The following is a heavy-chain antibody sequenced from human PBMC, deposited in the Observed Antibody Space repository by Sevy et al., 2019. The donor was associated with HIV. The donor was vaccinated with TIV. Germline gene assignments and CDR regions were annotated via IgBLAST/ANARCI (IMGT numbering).Heavy chain of an antibody. CDR1: GYSFIGYY. Sequence: ASVKVSCKASGYSFIGYYMHWVRQAPGQGLEWMGWINPNSGGTNNAQKFQGRVTMTRDTSISIAYMELSRLRSDDTAGFYWARGGSIAARLFFPGWFDPWGQGTLVTVSS. V-gene: IGHV1-2*02. D-gene: IGHD6-6*01. CDR2: INPNSGGT. CDR3: ARGGSIAARLFFPGWFDP. J-gene: IGHJ5*02.